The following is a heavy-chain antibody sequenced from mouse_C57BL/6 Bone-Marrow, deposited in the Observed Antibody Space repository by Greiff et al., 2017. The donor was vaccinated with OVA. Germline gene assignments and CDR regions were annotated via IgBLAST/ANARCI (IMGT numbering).Heavy chain of an antibody. V-gene: IGHV5-16*01. Sequence: DVMLVESEGGSVQPGSSMKLSCTASGFTFSDYYMAWVRQVPEKGLEWVANINYDGSSTYYLDSLKSRFIISRDNAKNILYLQMSSLKSEDTATYYCARDEGRGVFDYWGQGTTLTVSS. CDR1: GFTFSDYY. J-gene: IGHJ2*01. CDR3: ARDEGRGVFDY. CDR2: INYDGSST.